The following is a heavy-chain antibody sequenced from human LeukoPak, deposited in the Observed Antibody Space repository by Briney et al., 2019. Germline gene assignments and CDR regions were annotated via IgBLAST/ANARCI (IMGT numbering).Heavy chain of an antibody. J-gene: IGHJ4*02. V-gene: IGHV3-30*03. CDR2: ISYDGSKT. Sequence: GGSLRLSCATSGFTFSNYDMQWVRQAPGKGLEWVATISYDGSKTYYADSVKGRFTIPRDTSKNTMNLQMNSLRAEDTAVYYCARDLYYYDSSGHSDYWGQGTLVAVSS. CDR3: ARDLYYYDSSGHSDY. D-gene: IGHD3-22*01. CDR1: GFTFSNYD.